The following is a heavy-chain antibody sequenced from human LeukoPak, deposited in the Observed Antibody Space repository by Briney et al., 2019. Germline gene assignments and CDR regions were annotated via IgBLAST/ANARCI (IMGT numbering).Heavy chain of an antibody. D-gene: IGHD2-15*01. J-gene: IGHJ4*02. Sequence: SETLSLTCTVSGGSISSYYWSWIRHPAGKGLEWIGRIYTSGSTNYNPSLTSRLTISVDTSKNQFSLKLSSVTAADTAVYYCARDGGWLTSFDYWGQGTLVTVSS. CDR2: IYTSGST. V-gene: IGHV4-4*07. CDR1: GGSISSYY. CDR3: ARDGGWLTSFDY.